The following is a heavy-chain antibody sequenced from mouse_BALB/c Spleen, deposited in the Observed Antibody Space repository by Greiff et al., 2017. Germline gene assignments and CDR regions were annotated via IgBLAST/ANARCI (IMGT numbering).Heavy chain of an antibody. V-gene: IGHV1-69*02. D-gene: IGHD2-1*01. CDR3: TRYGCYYGNYYAMDY. J-gene: IGHJ4*01. CDR2: IYPSNSYT. CDR1: GYTFTSYW. Sequence: VQLQQPGAELVRPGASVKLSCKASGYTFTSYWINWVKQRPGQGLEWIGNIYPSNSYTNYNQKFKDKATMTVDKSSSTAYMQLSSPTSEDSAVYYCTRYGCYYGNYYAMDYWGQGTSVTVSS.